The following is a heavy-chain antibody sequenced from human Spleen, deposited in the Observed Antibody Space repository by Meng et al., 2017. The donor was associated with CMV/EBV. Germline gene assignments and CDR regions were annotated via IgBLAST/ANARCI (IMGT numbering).Heavy chain of an antibody. CDR1: GFTFDDHA. Sequence: SLKISCAASGFTFDDHAMHWVRQAPGKGLEWVSGISWNGDNIGYADSVKGRFTISRDNAKNSLYLQMNSLRVEDTALYYCAKGAGLRFLEWLAYWGQGTLVTVSS. CDR3: AKGAGLRFLEWLAY. J-gene: IGHJ4*02. CDR2: ISWNGDNI. D-gene: IGHD3-3*01. V-gene: IGHV3-9*01.